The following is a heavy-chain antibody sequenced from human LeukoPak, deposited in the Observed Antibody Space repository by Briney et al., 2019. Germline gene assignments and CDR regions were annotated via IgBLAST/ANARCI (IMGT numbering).Heavy chain of an antibody. CDR2: ISSSGSTI. CDR1: GFTFSSYE. D-gene: IGHD2-15*01. Sequence: PGGSLRLSCAASGFTFSSYEMNWVRQAPGKGLEWVSYISSSGSTIYYADSVKGRFTISRDNAKNSLYLQMNSLRAEDTAVYYCARECSGGSCYSSIDYWGQGTLVTVSS. CDR3: ARECSGGSCYSSIDY. J-gene: IGHJ4*02. V-gene: IGHV3-48*03.